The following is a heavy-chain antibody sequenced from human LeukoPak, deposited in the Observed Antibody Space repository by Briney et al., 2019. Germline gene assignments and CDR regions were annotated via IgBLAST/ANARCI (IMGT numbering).Heavy chain of an antibody. CDR2: IFTSGST. CDR1: SGSIGNFY. D-gene: IGHD6-19*01. V-gene: IGHV4-4*07. J-gene: IGHJ4*02. Sequence: PSETLSLTCNVSSGSIGNFYWSWIRQPAGKGLEWIGRIFTSGSTNYNPSLKSRVTISVDTSKNQFSLKLSSVTAADTAVYYCARLYTSQLAVAGNSPDYWGQGTLVTVSS. CDR3: ARLYTSQLAVAGNSPDY.